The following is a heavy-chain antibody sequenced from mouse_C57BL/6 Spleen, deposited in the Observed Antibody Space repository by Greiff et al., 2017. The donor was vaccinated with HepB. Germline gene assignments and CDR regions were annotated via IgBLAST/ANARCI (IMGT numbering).Heavy chain of an antibody. CDR2: IDPSDSYT. J-gene: IGHJ4*01. D-gene: IGHD1-1*01. CDR1: GYTFTSYW. Sequence: VKLQQPGAELVKPGASVKLSCKASGYTFTSYWMQWVKQRPGQGLEWIGEIDPSDSYTNYNQKFKGKATWTVDTSSSTAYMQLSSLTSEDSAVYYCARSTTVVAPMDYWGQGTSVTVSS. V-gene: IGHV1-50*01. CDR3: ARSTTVVAPMDY.